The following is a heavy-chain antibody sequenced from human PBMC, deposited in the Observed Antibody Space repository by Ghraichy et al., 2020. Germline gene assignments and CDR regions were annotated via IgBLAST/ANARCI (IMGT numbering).Heavy chain of an antibody. V-gene: IGHV4-39*01. CDR2: IYYSGST. CDR1: GGSISSSSYY. D-gene: IGHD4-17*01. J-gene: IGHJ4*02. CDR3: ARRHDYGDLY. Sequence: SQTLSLTCTVSGGSISSSSYYWGWIRQPPGKGLEWIGSIYYSGSTYYNPSLKSRVTTSVDTSKNQFSLKLSSVTAADTAVYYCARRHDYGDLYWGQGTLVTVSS.